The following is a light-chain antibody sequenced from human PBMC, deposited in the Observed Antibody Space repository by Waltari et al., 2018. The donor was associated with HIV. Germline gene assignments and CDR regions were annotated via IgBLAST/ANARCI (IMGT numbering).Light chain of an antibody. Sequence: QSALTQPASVSGSPGQSITISCTGTSSDVGGYNYVSWYQQHPGKAPKLMIYDTNKRPSGVSNRCSGAKSGNTASLTISGVQAEDEADYYCCSHAGTTTLVFGGGTKLTVL. J-gene: IGLJ2*01. CDR2: DTN. CDR1: SSDVGGYNY. V-gene: IGLV2-23*01. CDR3: CSHAGTTTLV.